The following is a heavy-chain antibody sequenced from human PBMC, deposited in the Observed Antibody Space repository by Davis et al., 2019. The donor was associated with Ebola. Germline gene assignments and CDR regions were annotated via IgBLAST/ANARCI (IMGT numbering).Heavy chain of an antibody. CDR3: ATPVIGGAGDAFHI. CDR1: GFTFSSYA. CDR2: ISYDGSNK. D-gene: IGHD1-26*01. V-gene: IGHV3-30*04. J-gene: IGHJ3*02. Sequence: GGSLRLSCAASGFTFSSYAMHWVRQAPGKGLEWVAVISYDGSNKYYADSVKGRFTVSRDNAKNTLYLQMISLRPEDTAIYYCATPVIGGAGDAFHIWGQGTMVTVSS.